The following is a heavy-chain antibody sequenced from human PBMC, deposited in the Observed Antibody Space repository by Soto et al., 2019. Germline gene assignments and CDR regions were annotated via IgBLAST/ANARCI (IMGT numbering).Heavy chain of an antibody. V-gene: IGHV3-21*01. Sequence: EVQLVESGGGLVKPGGSLRLSCAASGFTFSSYSMNWVRQAPGKGLEWVSSISSSSSYIYYADSVKGRFTISRDNAKNSLYLQMNSLRAEDTAVYYCAREMTFMGGWYNWFDPWGQGTLVTVSS. D-gene: IGHD6-19*01. J-gene: IGHJ5*02. CDR2: ISSSSSYI. CDR3: AREMTFMGGWYNWFDP. CDR1: GFTFSSYS.